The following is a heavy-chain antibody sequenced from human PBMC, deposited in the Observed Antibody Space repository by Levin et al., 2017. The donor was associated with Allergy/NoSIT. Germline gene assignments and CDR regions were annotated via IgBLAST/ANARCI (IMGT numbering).Heavy chain of an antibody. CDR2: ISYSGSA. CDR3: ARVVTGGGYTKIDY. J-gene: IGHJ4*02. CDR1: GGSISSDY. D-gene: IGHD5-18*01. V-gene: IGHV4-59*01. Sequence: SQTLSLTCTVSGGSISSDYWSWIRQPPGKGLQWIGYISYSGSAKYDPPLKSRVTISVDTSKNEFSLKLSSVTAADTAVYYCARVVTGGGYTKIDYWGQGTLVTVSS.